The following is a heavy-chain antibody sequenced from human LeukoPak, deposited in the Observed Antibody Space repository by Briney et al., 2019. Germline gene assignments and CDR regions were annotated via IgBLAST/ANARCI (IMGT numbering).Heavy chain of an antibody. J-gene: IGHJ4*02. CDR3: ARLRHDSGGYYHFDY. Sequence: PSETLSLTCTVSGGSISSYYWGWIRQPAGKGLEWIGRIYTSGSANYNPSLKSRVTMSVDTSKNQFSLKLSSVTAADTAVYYCARLRHDSGGYYHFDYWGQGTLVTVSS. CDR2: IYTSGSA. D-gene: IGHD3-22*01. V-gene: IGHV4-4*07. CDR1: GGSISSYY.